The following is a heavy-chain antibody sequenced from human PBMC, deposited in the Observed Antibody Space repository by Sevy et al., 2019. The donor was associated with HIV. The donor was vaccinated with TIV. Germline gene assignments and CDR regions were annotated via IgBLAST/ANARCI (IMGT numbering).Heavy chain of an antibody. Sequence: GGSLRLSCIGSGFSFSYYGIHWVRQFPGKGLDWVALISHDGINEYYADSVKGRFTISRDNSKNTVYLEMNSLRNEDTAIYFCANAYSGSYSHSYLYALDVWGQGTTVTVS. D-gene: IGHD1-26*01. CDR3: ANAYSGSYSHSYLYALDV. CDR2: ISHDGINE. V-gene: IGHV3-30*18. J-gene: IGHJ6*02. CDR1: GFSFSYYG.